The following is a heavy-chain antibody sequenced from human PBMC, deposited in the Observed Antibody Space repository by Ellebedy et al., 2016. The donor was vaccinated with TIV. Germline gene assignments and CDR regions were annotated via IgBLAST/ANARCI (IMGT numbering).Heavy chain of an antibody. CDR2: IIPILGIA. J-gene: IGHJ4*02. Sequence: AASVKVSCKASGGTFSSYAISWVRQAPGQGLEWMGRIIPILGIANYAQKFQGWVTMTRDTSISTAYMELSRLRSDDTAVYYCARDVGITGTIGYWGQGTLVTVSS. D-gene: IGHD1/OR15-1a*01. CDR1: GGTFSSYA. V-gene: IGHV1-69*04. CDR3: ARDVGITGTIGY.